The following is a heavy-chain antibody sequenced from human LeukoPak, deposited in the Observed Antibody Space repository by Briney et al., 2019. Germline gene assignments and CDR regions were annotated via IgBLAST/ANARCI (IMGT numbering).Heavy chain of an antibody. CDR2: IRYDRDNK. CDR3: AKDFRWSFDY. D-gene: IGHD2-15*01. CDR1: GSTFSSFG. J-gene: IGHJ4*02. Sequence: GGSLRLSCAASGSTFSSFGMHWVRQAPGKGLEWVAFIRYDRDNKYYADSVKGRFTISRDNSKNTLYLQMNNLRVEDTAVYYCAKDFRWSFDYWGQGTLVTVSS. V-gene: IGHV3-30*02.